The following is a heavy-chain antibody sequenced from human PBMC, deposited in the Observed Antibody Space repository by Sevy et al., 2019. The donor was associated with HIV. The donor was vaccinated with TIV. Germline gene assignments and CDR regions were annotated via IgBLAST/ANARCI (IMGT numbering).Heavy chain of an antibody. CDR2: IRNKPNIYTT. J-gene: IGHJ4*02. V-gene: IGHV3-72*01. D-gene: IGHD6-19*01. CDR1: GFTFSDYY. CDR3: ARVTAVADIYFDY. Sequence: GGSLRLSCATSGFTFSDYYMDWVRQAPGKGLEWVGRIRNKPNIYTTEYAASVKGRFNISRDDSKNSLYLQMNSLKTEDTAVYYCARVTAVADIYFDYWGQGTLVTVSS.